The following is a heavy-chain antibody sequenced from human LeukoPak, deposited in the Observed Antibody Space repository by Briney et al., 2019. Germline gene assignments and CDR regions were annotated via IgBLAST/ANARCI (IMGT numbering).Heavy chain of an antibody. J-gene: IGHJ4*02. V-gene: IGHV4-34*01. CDR3: ARGNYYDSSGYYRGRYFDY. D-gene: IGHD3-22*01. CDR2: IYHSGST. Sequence: SETLSLTCAVYGGSFSGYYWRWTRQPPGKGLEWIGYIYHSGSTYYNPSLKSRVTISVDRSKNQFSLKLSSVTAADTAVYYCARGNYYDSSGYYRGRYFDYWGQGTLVTVSS. CDR1: GGSFSGYY.